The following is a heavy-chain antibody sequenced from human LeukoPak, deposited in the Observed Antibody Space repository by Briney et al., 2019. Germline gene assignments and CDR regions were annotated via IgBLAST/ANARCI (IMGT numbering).Heavy chain of an antibody. CDR1: GGTFSSYA. CDR2: IIPIFGTA. D-gene: IGHD6-19*01. J-gene: IGHJ4*02. V-gene: IGHV1-69*05. CDR3: AIRGYSSGWLPAVDY. Sequence: GASVKVSCKASGGTFSSYAISWVRQAPGQGLEWMGGIIPIFGTANYAQKFQGRVTITTDESTSTAYMELSSLRSEDTAVYYCAIRGYSSGWLPAVDYWGQGTLVTVSS.